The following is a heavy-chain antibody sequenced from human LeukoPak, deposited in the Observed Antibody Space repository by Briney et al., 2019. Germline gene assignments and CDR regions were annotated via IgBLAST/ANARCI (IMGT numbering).Heavy chain of an antibody. CDR3: ASRRGYSYGSGYFQH. J-gene: IGHJ1*01. CDR1: GFTFDDYG. V-gene: IGHV3-7*01. D-gene: IGHD5-18*01. Sequence: QSGGSLRLSCAASGFTFDDYGMSWVRQAPGKGLEWVANIKQDGSEKYYVDSVKGRFTISRDNAKNSLYLQMNSLRAEGTAVYYCASRRGYSYGSGYFQHWGQGTLVTVSS. CDR2: IKQDGSEK.